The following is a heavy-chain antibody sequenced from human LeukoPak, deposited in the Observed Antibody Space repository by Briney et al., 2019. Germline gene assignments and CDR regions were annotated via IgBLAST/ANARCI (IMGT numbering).Heavy chain of an antibody. D-gene: IGHD3-16*01. J-gene: IGHJ4*02. V-gene: IGHV3-48*03. CDR2: ISSTGYTI. CDR1: GFTFSNYE. Sequence: PGGSLRLSCAASGFTFSNYEMNWVRQAPGMGLEWISYISSTGYTIYYADSVKGRFTISRDNAKSSLYMQMNSLRAEDTAFYYCARGEGGNFDYWGQGTLVTVSS. CDR3: ARGEGGNFDY.